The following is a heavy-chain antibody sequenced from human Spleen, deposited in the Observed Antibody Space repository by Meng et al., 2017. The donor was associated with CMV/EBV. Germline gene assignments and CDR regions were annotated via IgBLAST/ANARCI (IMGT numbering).Heavy chain of an antibody. Sequence: SETLSLTCTVSGGSITRYYWGWIRQPPGKGLEWIGNVYHSGNAYYSPSLKSRVTISVDTSKNQFSLNLNSVTAADTAVYYCARGAAAVPSYYLDYWGQGSLVTVSS. V-gene: IGHV4-59*08. CDR2: VYHSGNA. J-gene: IGHJ4*02. D-gene: IGHD6-13*01. CDR3: ARGAAAVPSYYLDY. CDR1: GGSITRYY.